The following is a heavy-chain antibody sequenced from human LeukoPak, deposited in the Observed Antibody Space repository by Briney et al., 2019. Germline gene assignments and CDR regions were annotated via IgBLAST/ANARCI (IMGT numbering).Heavy chain of an antibody. D-gene: IGHD3-9*01. V-gene: IGHV3-30*01. Sequence: TGGSLRPSCVASGFTFSHYALHWVRQAPGKGLEWVTVISFDGTTQYYADSVKGRSTISRDNSKNTLFLQMNSLRPEDTAVYYCASLYYDILTGSSLGYYYYMDVWAKGTTVTVSS. CDR1: GFTFSHYA. J-gene: IGHJ6*03. CDR2: ISFDGTTQ. CDR3: ASLYYDILTGSSLGYYYYMDV.